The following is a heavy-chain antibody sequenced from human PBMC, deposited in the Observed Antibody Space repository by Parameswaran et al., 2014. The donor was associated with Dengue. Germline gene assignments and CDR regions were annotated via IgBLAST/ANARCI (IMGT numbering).Heavy chain of an antibody. CDR2: INHSGST. V-gene: IGHV4-34*01. CDR3: ARASLDGSGSYYNIDDNWFDP. D-gene: IGHD3-10*01. J-gene: IGHJ5*02. Sequence: RWIRQPPGKGLEWIGEINHSGSTNYNPSLKSRVTISVDTSKNQFSLKLSSVTAADTAVYYCARASLDGSGSYYNIDDNWFDPGAREPWSPSPQ.